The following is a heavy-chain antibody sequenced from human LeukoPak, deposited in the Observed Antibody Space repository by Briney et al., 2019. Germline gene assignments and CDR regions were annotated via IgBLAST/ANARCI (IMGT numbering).Heavy chain of an antibody. CDR1: GFTFSTYV. V-gene: IGHV3-64D*06. CDR3: VRGTGY. Sequence: WGSLRLSCSVSGFTFSTYVMHWVRQAPGKGLEYVSAISSNGDNTYYADSVKGRFTISRDNSKNTLYLQMSSLRADDTAVYYCVRGTGYWGRGTLVTVSS. CDR2: ISSNGDNT. J-gene: IGHJ4*02.